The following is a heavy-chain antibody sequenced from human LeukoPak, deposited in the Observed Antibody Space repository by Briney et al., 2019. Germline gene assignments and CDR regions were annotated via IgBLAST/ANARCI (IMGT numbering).Heavy chain of an antibody. V-gene: IGHV5-51*01. CDR2: IYPGDSDT. J-gene: IGHJ4*02. D-gene: IGHD1-26*01. CDR1: GYSFTSYW. Sequence: LGESLKISCKGSGYSFTSYWIGWVRQMPGKGLEWMGIIYPGDSDTRYSPSFQGQVTISADKSITTAYLQWSSLKASDTAMYYCARRAIYSSSGSYYYFDYWGQGTLVTVSS. CDR3: ARRAIYSSSGSYYYFDY.